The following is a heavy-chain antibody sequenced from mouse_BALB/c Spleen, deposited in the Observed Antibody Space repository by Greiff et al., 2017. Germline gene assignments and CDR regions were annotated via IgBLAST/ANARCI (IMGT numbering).Heavy chain of an antibody. Sequence: EVNLVESGGGLVQPGGSRKLSCAASGFTFSSFGMHWVRQAPEKGLEWVAYISSGSSTIYYADTVKGRFTISRDNPKNTLFLQMTSLRSEDTAMYYCARSFTTADWYFDVWGAGTTVTVSS. CDR2: ISSGSSTI. V-gene: IGHV5-17*02. D-gene: IGHD1-2*01. J-gene: IGHJ1*01. CDR1: GFTFSSFG. CDR3: ARSFTTADWYFDV.